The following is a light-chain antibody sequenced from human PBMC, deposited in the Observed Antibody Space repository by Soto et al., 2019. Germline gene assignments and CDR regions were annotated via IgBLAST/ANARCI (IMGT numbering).Light chain of an antibody. V-gene: IGKV1-39*01. Sequence: DLQMTQSPSSLSASVGDRVTITCRASQSISSYLNWYQQKPGKAPKLLIYAASSLQSAVPSRFSGSGSGTDFTLTISSLQPEDFATYYCQQSDSTPYTFGQGTKLQIK. CDR3: QQSDSTPYT. J-gene: IGKJ2*01. CDR1: QSISSY. CDR2: AAS.